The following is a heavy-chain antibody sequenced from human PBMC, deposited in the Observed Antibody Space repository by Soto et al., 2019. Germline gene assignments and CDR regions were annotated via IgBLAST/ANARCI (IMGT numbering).Heavy chain of an antibody. CDR3: GRGSSRFGY. D-gene: IGHD1-26*01. CDR1: GGSINSSGYY. J-gene: IGHJ4*02. CDR2: IYNSGNT. Sequence: QLHLQESGPGLVKPSETLSLTCTVSGGSINSSGYYWGWIRQPPGKGLEWIGSIYNSGNTYYKPSLKSRVTSSVATSKNQFSLHLSSVIAAATAVYYCGRGSSRFGYWGQGTLVTVSS. V-gene: IGHV4-39*01.